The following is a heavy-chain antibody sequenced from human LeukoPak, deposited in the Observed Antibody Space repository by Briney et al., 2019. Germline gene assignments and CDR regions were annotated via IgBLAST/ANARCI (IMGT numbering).Heavy chain of an antibody. CDR2: IIPIFGTA. Sequence: ASVKVSCKASGYTFTGYYMHWVRQAPGQGLEWMGGIIPIFGTANYAQKFQGRVTITADESTSTAYMELSSLRSEDTAVYYCARARDIVVVVAKGFYYGMDVWGKGTTVTVSS. D-gene: IGHD2-15*01. CDR3: ARARDIVVVVAKGFYYGMDV. CDR1: GYTFTGYY. J-gene: IGHJ6*04. V-gene: IGHV1-69*13.